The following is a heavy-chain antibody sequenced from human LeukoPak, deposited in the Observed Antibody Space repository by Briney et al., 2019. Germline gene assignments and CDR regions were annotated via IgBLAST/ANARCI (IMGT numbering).Heavy chain of an antibody. J-gene: IGHJ4*02. CDR2: FYYSGST. V-gene: IGHV4-39*01. D-gene: IGHD3-22*01. CDR1: GGSISSSGYY. CDR3: SAYYYDTSAAYYFDY. Sequence: SETLSLTCTVSGGSISSSGYYWGWIRQPPGKGLEWIGSFYYSGSTYHNPSLKSRVTMSVDTSKNQFSLKLSSVTAADTAVYYCSAYYYDTSAAYYFDYWGQGTLVTVSS.